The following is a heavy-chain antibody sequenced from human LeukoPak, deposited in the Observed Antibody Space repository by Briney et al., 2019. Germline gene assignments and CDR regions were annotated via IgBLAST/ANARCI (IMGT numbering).Heavy chain of an antibody. Sequence: ASVKVSCKASGYTFTSYGISWVRQAPGQGLEWMGWISAYNGNTNYAQKLQGRVTMTTDTSTSTAYMELRSLRSDDTAVYYCARGPDCSSTSCYANWFDPWGQGTLVTVSP. J-gene: IGHJ5*02. D-gene: IGHD2-2*01. CDR3: ARGPDCSSTSCYANWFDP. V-gene: IGHV1-18*01. CDR2: ISAYNGNT. CDR1: GYTFTSYG.